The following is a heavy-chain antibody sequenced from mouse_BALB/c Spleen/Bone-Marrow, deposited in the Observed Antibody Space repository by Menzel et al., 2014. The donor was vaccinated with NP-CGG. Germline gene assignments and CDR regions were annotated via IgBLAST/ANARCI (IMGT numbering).Heavy chain of an antibody. CDR2: INPYNDGT. V-gene: IGHV1-14*01. J-gene: IGHJ3*01. CDR1: GYTFTSYV. Sequence: EVQLVESGPELVKPGASVKMSCKASGYTFTSYVMHWVKQKPGQGLEWIGYINPYNDGTKYNEKFKGKATLTSDKSSGTAYMELSSLTSEDSAVYYCAPGDFAYWGQGTLVTVSA. CDR3: APGDFAY.